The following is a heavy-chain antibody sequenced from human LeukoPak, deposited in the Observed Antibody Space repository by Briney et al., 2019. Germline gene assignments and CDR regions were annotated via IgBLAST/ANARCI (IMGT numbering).Heavy chain of an antibody. D-gene: IGHD5-24*01. CDR2: IKYDGIDK. CDR3: VRNRGWLQFDT. Sequence: GGSLRLSCAASEFTFSNYWRSWVRQAPGKGLEWVAMIKYDGIDKQYLDSVKGRFTISRDNAKNSVYLEMNSLRAEDTAMYYCVRNRGWLQFDTWGQGTLVTVSS. V-gene: IGHV3-7*01. CDR1: EFTFSNYW. J-gene: IGHJ4*02.